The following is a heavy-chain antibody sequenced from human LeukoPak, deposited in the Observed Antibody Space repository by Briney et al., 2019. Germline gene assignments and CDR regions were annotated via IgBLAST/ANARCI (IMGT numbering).Heavy chain of an antibody. CDR1: GYTFTSYY. V-gene: IGHV1-46*01. Sequence: ASVKVSCKASGYTFTSYYMHWVRQAPGQGLEWMGIINPSGGSTSYAQKFQGRVTMTRDTSVSTVYMELSSLRSEDTAVYYCARGGYSSSWRGDYGMDVWGKGTTVTVSP. CDR3: ARGGYSSSWRGDYGMDV. D-gene: IGHD6-13*01. CDR2: INPSGGST. J-gene: IGHJ6*04.